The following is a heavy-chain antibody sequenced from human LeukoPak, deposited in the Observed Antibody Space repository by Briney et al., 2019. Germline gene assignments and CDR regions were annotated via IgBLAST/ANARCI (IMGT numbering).Heavy chain of an antibody. CDR3: AKDRLVVTPAAMTSNFDY. CDR1: GFTFSTHG. Sequence: GGSLRLSCAASGFTFSTHGMHWVRQAPGKGLEWLAVISYDGRNTYYADSVKGRLTISRDNSKNTLFLQMNSLRGEDTAVYYCAKDRLVVTPAAMTSNFDYWGQGTLVTVSS. J-gene: IGHJ4*02. V-gene: IGHV3-30*18. CDR2: ISYDGRNT. D-gene: IGHD2-2*01.